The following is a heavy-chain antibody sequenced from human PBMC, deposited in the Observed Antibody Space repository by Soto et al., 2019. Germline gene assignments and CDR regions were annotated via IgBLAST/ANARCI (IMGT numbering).Heavy chain of an antibody. D-gene: IGHD6-13*01. CDR3: ARSGSSRNLREFDS. Sequence: ASVKVSCKASAYTFTNYGISWVRQAPGQGLEWMGWISAYNGNINYAQKFRGRVTTTTDTSTSPAYLEVRSLRSEDTAVYYVARSGSSRNLREFDSWGQGTLVPVST. J-gene: IGHJ4*02. CDR2: ISAYNGNI. V-gene: IGHV1-18*01. CDR1: AYTFTNYG.